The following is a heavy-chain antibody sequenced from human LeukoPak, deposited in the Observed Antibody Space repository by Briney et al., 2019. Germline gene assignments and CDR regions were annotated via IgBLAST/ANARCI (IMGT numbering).Heavy chain of an antibody. D-gene: IGHD6-19*01. CDR2: IYPRDSDT. V-gene: IGHV5-51*01. CDR3: ARLPGSSGWSGHDY. J-gene: IGHJ4*02. Sequence: GESLQISCKGSGYRFTNYWIAWVRQMPGKGLEWMGIIYPRDSDTRYSPSFQGQVTISADKSISTAYLQWNSLKASDTAMYYCARLPGSSGWSGHDYWGQGNLVTVSS. CDR1: GYRFTNYW.